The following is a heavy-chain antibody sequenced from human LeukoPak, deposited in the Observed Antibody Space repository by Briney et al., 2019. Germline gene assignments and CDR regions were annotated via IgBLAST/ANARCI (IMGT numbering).Heavy chain of an antibody. V-gene: IGHV1-46*01. CDR3: ARGGPGADFGVVRGNLFDP. CDR1: GYTFTSYY. Sequence: ASVKVSCKASGYTFTSYYMHWVRQAPGQGLEWMGVINPSGVSTSYAQKFQGRVTMTRDMSTSTVYMELSSLRSEDTAVYYCARGGPGADFGVVRGNLFDPWGQGTLVTVSS. CDR2: INPSGVST. D-gene: IGHD3-3*01. J-gene: IGHJ5*02.